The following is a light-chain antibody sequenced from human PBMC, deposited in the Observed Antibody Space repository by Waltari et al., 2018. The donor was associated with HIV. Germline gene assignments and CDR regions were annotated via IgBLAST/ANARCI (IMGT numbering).Light chain of an antibody. CDR2: QDT. J-gene: IGLJ2*01. V-gene: IGLV3-1*01. Sequence: SYDLTQPPSVSVSPGQTASITCSGDKLGNKYACWYQQKPGQSPVLVIYQDTKRPSGIPERFSGSHSGKTATLTVSGTQAMDEADYYCQAWDSSTVLFGGGTTLTVL. CDR1: KLGNKY. CDR3: QAWDSSTVL.